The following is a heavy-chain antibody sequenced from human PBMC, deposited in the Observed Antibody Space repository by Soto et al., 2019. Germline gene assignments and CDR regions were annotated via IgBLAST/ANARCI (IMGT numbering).Heavy chain of an antibody. CDR3: AQTEDGGRSRTPAGWFDA. CDR1: GFSLSNAGMG. V-gene: IGHV2-26*01. J-gene: IGHJ5*02. CDR2: IFSNDER. D-gene: IGHD2-15*01. Sequence: QVTLKESGPVLVKPTETLTLTCTVSGFSLSNAGMGVSWIRQPPGQALEWLAHIFSNDERRFSTSLKNRLTSSKDTFNSQVVLIMTNMDPVDTATYYCAQTEDGGRSRTPAGWFDAWGQGTLVTVSS.